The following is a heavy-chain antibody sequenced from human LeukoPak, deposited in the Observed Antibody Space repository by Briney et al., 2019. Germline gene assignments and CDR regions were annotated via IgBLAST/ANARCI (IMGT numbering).Heavy chain of an antibody. CDR1: GGSISSSSYY. CDR2: IYYSGST. CDR3: ARQDSGYDTYYFDY. D-gene: IGHD5-12*01. V-gene: IGHV4-39*01. Sequence: SETLSLTCTVSGGSISSSSYYRGWIRQPPGKGLEWIGSIYYSGSTYYNPSLKSRVTISVDTSKNQFSLKLSSVTAADTAVYYCARQDSGYDTYYFDYWGQGTLVTVSS. J-gene: IGHJ4*02.